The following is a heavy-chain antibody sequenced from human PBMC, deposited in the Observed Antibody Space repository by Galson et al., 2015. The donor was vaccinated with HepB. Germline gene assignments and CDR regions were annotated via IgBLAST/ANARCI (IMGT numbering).Heavy chain of an antibody. CDR1: GFTFSSYW. CDR2: IGGSGKSI. J-gene: IGHJ4*02. D-gene: IGHD5-18*01. CDR3: VKDQNDGYTYALDY. Sequence: SLRLSCAASGFTFSSYWMNWVRQAPGKGLEWVSAIGGSGKSIYYVDSVKGRFTISRDNSKNTLYLQMNSLRAEDTAVYYCVKDQNDGYTYALDYWGQGALVTVSS. V-gene: IGHV3-23*01.